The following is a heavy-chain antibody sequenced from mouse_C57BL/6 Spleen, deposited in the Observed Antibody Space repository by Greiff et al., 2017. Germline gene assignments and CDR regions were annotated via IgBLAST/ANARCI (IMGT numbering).Heavy chain of an antibody. Sequence: VQLQQSGPELVKPGASVKMSCKASGYTFTDYNMHWVKQSHGTSLEWIGYINPNNGGTSYNQKFKGTATLTVNKSSSTAYMELRSLTSEDSAVYYCARDPYYYGSSYGYCDVWGTGTTVTVSS. CDR1: GYTFTDYN. CDR3: ARDPYYYGSSYGYCDV. CDR2: INPNNGGT. J-gene: IGHJ1*03. V-gene: IGHV1-22*01. D-gene: IGHD1-1*01.